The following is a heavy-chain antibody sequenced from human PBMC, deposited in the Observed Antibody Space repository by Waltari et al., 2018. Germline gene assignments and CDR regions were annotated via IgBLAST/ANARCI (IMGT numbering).Heavy chain of an antibody. J-gene: IGHJ4*02. CDR3: ARLPTYYSGSGSYYPGYFDY. V-gene: IGHV4-39*01. CDR2: IYYSGST. CDR1: GGSISSNSYY. D-gene: IGHD3-10*01. Sequence: QLQLQESGPGLVKPSETLSLTCTVSGGSISSNSYYWGWIRQLPGKGLEWIGSIYYSGSTFYNPSLKSRVTISVDMSENQFSLKLSSVTAADTAVYYCARLPTYYSGSGSYYPGYFDYWGQGTLVTVSS.